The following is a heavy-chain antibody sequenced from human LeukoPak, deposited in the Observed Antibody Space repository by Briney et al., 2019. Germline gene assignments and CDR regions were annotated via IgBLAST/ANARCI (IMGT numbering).Heavy chain of an antibody. CDR3: ARDASRGFDN. Sequence: PGGSLRLSCAPSGFTFSRYWMTWLRQAPGKGLEWVASIKDDGRQKYYVDSVKGRFTVSRDNAKDSVYLQMNSLRAEDTALYYCARDASRGFDNWGQGTLVTVSS. CDR2: IKDDGRQK. J-gene: IGHJ4*02. V-gene: IGHV3-7*01. CDR1: GFTFSRYW. D-gene: IGHD2-2*01.